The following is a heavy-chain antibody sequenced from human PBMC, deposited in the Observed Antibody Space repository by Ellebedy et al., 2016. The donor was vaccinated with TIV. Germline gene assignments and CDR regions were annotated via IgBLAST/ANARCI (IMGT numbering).Heavy chain of an antibody. J-gene: IGHJ4*02. D-gene: IGHD4-17*01. Sequence: GESLKISCAASGFTVSNTYMSWVRQAPGKGLEWVSIIYSGGGTYYADSVKGRFTISRDNSKNTLYLQMNSLRVEDTAVYYWSSRPNGDYHFLDYWGQGTLVTVSS. V-gene: IGHV3-66*01. CDR2: IYSGGGT. CDR1: GFTVSNTY. CDR3: SSRPNGDYHFLDY.